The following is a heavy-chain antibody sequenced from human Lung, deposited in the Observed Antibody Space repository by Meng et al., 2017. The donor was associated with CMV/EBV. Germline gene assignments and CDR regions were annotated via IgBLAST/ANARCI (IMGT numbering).Heavy chain of an antibody. J-gene: IGHJ6*02. Sequence: GGSLRLXXAASGFTFSSYGMHWVRQAPGKGLEGVAFIRYDGKNEYYADSVKGRFSISRDDSKNTLYLQMNSLRPEDTAVYYCAKETGPISGGYYYYGIDVWGQGTXVTVSS. D-gene: IGHD3-3*01. CDR3: AKETGPISGGYYYYGIDV. V-gene: IGHV3-30*02. CDR2: IRYDGKNE. CDR1: GFTFSSYG.